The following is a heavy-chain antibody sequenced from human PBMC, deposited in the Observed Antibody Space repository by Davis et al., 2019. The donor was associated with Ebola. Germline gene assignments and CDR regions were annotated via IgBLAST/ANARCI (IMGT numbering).Heavy chain of an antibody. Sequence: PSETLSLTCTVSGVSISRHYWNWIRQPPGKRLEWFGSIYYTGSANYNSSLNSRVSISVDTSKNQFSLKLTSVTAADTAMYYCAERGGSVWGQGTLVTVSS. V-gene: IGHV4-59*11. J-gene: IGHJ4*02. CDR1: GVSISRHY. D-gene: IGHD3-16*01. CDR2: IYYTGSA. CDR3: AERGGSV.